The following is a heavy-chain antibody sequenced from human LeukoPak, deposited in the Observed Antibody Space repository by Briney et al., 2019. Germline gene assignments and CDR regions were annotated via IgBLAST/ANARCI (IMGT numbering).Heavy chain of an antibody. CDR2: ISYSGDT. D-gene: IGHD2/OR15-2a*01. Sequence: SETLSLTCSVSGGSVGSNYWSWVRQPPGKGLEWIGYISYSGDTKYNPSLKSRLSMSVDTSKDQCSLMLTSVTAADTAVYYCARKNDFDIWGQGTLVTVSS. V-gene: IGHV4-59*02. CDR1: GGSVGSNY. J-gene: IGHJ3*02. CDR3: ARKNDFDI.